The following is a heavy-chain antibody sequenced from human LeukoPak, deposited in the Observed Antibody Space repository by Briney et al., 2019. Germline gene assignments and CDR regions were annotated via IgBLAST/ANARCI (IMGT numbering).Heavy chain of an antibody. V-gene: IGHV1-2*02. CDR2: INPKNGGT. D-gene: IGHD3-9*01. CDR1: GYSSTASY. J-gene: IGHJ6*01. CDR3: ARETTGGPLQRYYAMYV. Sequence: EASLRVSPEAPGYSSTASYVCCVRQAPGQGLESMGWINPKNGGTIYEQKFQGRVTMTSETSIRTTYMELSRLSSDDTAIYYCARETTGGPLQRYYAMYVWGEGAAVTVSS.